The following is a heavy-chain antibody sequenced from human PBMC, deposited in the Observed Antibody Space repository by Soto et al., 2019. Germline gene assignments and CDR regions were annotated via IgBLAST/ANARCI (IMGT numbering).Heavy chain of an antibody. D-gene: IGHD4-4*01. V-gene: IGHV3-23*01. CDR2: ISGSGIST. Sequence: SLRLSCAASGFTFSTYPMSWVRQAPGKGLEWVSGISGSGISTYYTDSVKGRFTISRDNSKNTVFLQMNSLRDEDTAVYYCVKPPVITASYYYYDMDVWGQGTTVTVSS. J-gene: IGHJ6*02. CDR1: GFTFSTYP. CDR3: VKPPVITASYYYYDMDV.